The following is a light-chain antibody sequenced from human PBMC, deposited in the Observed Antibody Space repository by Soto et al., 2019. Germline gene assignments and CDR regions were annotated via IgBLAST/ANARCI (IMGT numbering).Light chain of an antibody. CDR3: SAWDDRLNGPV. CDR2: FND. CDR1: SSNIGSTS. Sequence: QSVLTQPPSISGTPGQGDVISCSGGSSNIGSTSVNWYQQLPGTAPRLLIYFNDKRPSGVPDRFAGSKSGTSASLVISGLQSEDGADYYCSAWDDRLNGPVLGGGTKLTVL. V-gene: IGLV1-44*01. J-gene: IGLJ2*01.